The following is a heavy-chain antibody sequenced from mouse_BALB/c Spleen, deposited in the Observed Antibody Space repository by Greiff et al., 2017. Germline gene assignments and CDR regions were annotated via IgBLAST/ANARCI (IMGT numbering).Heavy chain of an antibody. Sequence: VQLQQSGTVLARPGASVKLSCKASGYTFTSYYMYWVKQRPGQGLEWIGEINPSNGGTNFNEKFKSKATLTVDKSSSTAYMQLSSLTSEDSAVYYCTRGGSSLYWYFDVWGAGTTVTVAS. J-gene: IGHJ1*01. CDR1: GYTFTSYY. CDR3: TRGGSSLYWYFDV. V-gene: IGHV1-53*01. CDR2: INPSNGGT. D-gene: IGHD1-1*01.